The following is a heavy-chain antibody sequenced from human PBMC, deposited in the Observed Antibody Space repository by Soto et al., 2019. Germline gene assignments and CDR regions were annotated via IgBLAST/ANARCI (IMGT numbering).Heavy chain of an antibody. D-gene: IGHD3-10*01. V-gene: IGHV4-31*01. CDR1: GGSISSGGYY. J-gene: IGHJ1*01. CDR3: VRGVLS. Sequence: QVQLQASGPGLVKASQTLSLTCNVSGGSISSGGYYWTWIRQHPGKDLEWIGNIHHSGSTFYNPSLKSIVSLSVDTSKHQFSLKLSSVTAADTAVYFFVRGVLSWGSGTLVSVSS. CDR2: IHHSGST.